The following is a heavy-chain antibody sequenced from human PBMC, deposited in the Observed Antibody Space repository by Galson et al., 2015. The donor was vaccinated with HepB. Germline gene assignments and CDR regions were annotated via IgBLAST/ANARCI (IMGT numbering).Heavy chain of an antibody. J-gene: IGHJ3*02. D-gene: IGHD3-9*01. CDR2: ISSSSSYI. CDR1: GFTFSRYS. CDR3: ARDYDIVTPDAFDI. V-gene: IGHV3-21*01. Sequence: SLRLSCAASGFTFSRYSMNWVRQAPGKGLECVSSISSSSSYIYYADSVKGRFTISRDNAKNSLYLQMNSLRAEDTAVYYCARDYDIVTPDAFDIWGQGTMVTVSS.